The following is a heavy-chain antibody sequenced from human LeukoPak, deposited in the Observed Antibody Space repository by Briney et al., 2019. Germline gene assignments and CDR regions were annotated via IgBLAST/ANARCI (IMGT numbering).Heavy chain of an antibody. V-gene: IGHV1-69*06. J-gene: IGHJ4*02. D-gene: IGHD6-19*01. CDR2: IIPIFSTA. CDR3: ATDPNSSGWPY. Sequence: MGGIIPIFSTANYAQKFQGRVTMTEDTSTDTAYMELSSLRPEDTAVYYCATDPNSSGWPYWGQGTLVTVSS.